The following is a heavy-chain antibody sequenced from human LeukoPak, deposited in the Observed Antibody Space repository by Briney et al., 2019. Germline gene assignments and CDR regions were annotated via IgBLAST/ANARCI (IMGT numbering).Heavy chain of an antibody. D-gene: IGHD1-26*01. Sequence: ASVKVSCKASGYTFTGFYMHWVRQAPGQRLEWMGRINPNSGGTNYAQKFQGRITMTRDTSISTDYMELSRLRSDDTAVYYCASGGGSYGDIWGQGTMVTVSS. J-gene: IGHJ3*02. V-gene: IGHV1-2*06. CDR1: GYTFTGFY. CDR3: ASGGGSYGDI. CDR2: INPNSGGT.